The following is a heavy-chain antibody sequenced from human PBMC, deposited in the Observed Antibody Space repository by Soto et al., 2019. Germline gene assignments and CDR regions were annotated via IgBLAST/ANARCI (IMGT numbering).Heavy chain of an antibody. CDR1: GFSLSTSGMC. CDR3: AHREVVRDPEDAFDI. V-gene: IGHV2-70*12. Sequence: GPTLVNPTQTLTLTCTFAGFSLSTSGMCVSWIRQPPGKALEWLALIDWDDDKYYSTSLKTRLTISKDTSKNQVVLTMTNMDPVDTATYYCAHREVVRDPEDAFDIWGQVTMVTV. D-gene: IGHD3-22*01. J-gene: IGHJ3*02. CDR2: IDWDDDK.